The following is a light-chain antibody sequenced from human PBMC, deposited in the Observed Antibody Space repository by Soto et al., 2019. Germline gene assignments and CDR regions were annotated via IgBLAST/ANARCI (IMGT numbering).Light chain of an antibody. CDR2: RDT. CDR1: NIGSKN. J-gene: IGLJ3*02. V-gene: IGLV3-9*01. Sequence: SYELTQPLSVSVALGQTARITCGGNNIGSKNVHWYQQKPGQAPVLIIYRDTIRPSGIPERFSGSNSGNTATLTIRRAQAGDEADYYCQVWDSSTVVFGGGTKLTVL. CDR3: QVWDSSTVV.